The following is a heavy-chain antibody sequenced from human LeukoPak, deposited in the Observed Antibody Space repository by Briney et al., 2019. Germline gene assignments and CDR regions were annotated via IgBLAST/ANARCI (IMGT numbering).Heavy chain of an antibody. D-gene: IGHD2-2*01. CDR1: GYTFTSYG. V-gene: IGHV1-18*01. Sequence: VASVKVSCKASGYTFTSYGISWVRQAPGQGLEWMGWISAYNGNTNYAQKFQGRVTMTRDTSISTAYMELSRLRSDDTAVYYCARDAVVVPAAVFGRYYYYMDVWGKGTTVTISS. CDR3: ARDAVVVPAAVFGRYYYYMDV. J-gene: IGHJ6*03. CDR2: ISAYNGNT.